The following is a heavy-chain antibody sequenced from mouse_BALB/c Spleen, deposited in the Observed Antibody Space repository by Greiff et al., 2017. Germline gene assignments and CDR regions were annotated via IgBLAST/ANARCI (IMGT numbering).Heavy chain of an antibody. D-gene: IGHD2-1*01. V-gene: IGHV1-63*02. Sequence: VQLQQSGAELVRPGTSVKISCKASGYTFTNYWLGWVKQRPGHGLEWIGDIYPGGGYTNYNEKFKGKATLTADTSSSTAYMQLSSLTSEDSAVYFCANYGNYDYAMDYWGQGTSVTVSS. J-gene: IGHJ4*01. CDR3: ANYGNYDYAMDY. CDR1: GYTFTNYW. CDR2: IYPGGGYT.